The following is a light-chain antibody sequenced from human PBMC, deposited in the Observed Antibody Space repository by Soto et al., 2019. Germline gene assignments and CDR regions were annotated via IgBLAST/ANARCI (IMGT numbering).Light chain of an antibody. CDR1: QSVSSSY. CDR2: GAS. Sequence: EIVLTQSPGTLSLSPGERATLSCRASQSVSSSYLAWYQQKPGQAPRLLIYGASSRATGIPDRFSGSGSGTDFTLTIRRMETQDFAVYYCQQYGSSPWTFGQGTKVDIK. V-gene: IGKV3-20*01. J-gene: IGKJ1*01. CDR3: QQYGSSPWT.